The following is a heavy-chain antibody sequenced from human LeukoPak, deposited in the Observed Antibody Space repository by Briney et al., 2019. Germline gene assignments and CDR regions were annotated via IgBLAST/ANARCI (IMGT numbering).Heavy chain of an antibody. V-gene: IGHV4-34*01. CDR1: GGSFSGYY. Sequence: SETLSLTCAVYGGSFSGYYWSWIRQPPGKGLEWIGEINHSGSTNYNPSLKSRVTISVDTSKNQFSLKLSSVTAADTAVYYCASGYYYDSSGSGYWGQATLVTVSS. D-gene: IGHD3-22*01. J-gene: IGHJ4*02. CDR2: INHSGST. CDR3: ASGYYYDSSGSGY.